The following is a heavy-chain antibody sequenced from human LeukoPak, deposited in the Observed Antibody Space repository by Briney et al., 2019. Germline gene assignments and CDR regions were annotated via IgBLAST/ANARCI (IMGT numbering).Heavy chain of an antibody. CDR1: GGSVSSGSYY. CDR2: IYYSGST. J-gene: IGHJ5*02. D-gene: IGHD6-13*01. Sequence: SETLSLTCTVSGGSVSSGSYYWNWIRQPPGKGLVWIGYIYYSGSTNYNPSLESRVAISVDTSKNQFSLKLSSVTAADTAVYYCARVLAAAGWFDPWGQGTLVTVSS. V-gene: IGHV4-61*01. CDR3: ARVLAAAGWFDP.